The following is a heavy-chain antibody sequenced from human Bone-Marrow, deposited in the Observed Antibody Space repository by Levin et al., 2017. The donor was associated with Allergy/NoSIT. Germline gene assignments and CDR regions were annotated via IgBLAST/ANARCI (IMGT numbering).Heavy chain of an antibody. Sequence: ASVKVSCKASGYTFTSYGFSWVRQAPGHGLEWMGWISAYNGHTNYAQKLQGRVTMTTDTSTSTAYMELRSLRSDDTAVYYCARGAALDLGEAFDIWGQGTMVTVSS. V-gene: IGHV1-18*01. CDR2: ISAYNGHT. J-gene: IGHJ3*02. D-gene: IGHD3-10*01. CDR3: ARGAALDLGEAFDI. CDR1: GYTFTSYG.